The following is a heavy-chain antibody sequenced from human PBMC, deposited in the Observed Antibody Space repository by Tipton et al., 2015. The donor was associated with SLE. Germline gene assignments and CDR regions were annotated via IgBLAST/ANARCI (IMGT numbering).Heavy chain of an antibody. Sequence: TLSLTCTVSGSSSSSGFFWGWIRQPPGKGLELIGTIYHSGSTNYNPSLKSRVTISVDKSKNQFSLKLTSVTATDTAVYNCARRNYDVLTGYYDAFDIWGQGTMVTVSS. J-gene: IGHJ3*02. V-gene: IGHV4-38-2*02. D-gene: IGHD3-9*01. CDR2: IYHSGST. CDR1: GSSSSSGFF. CDR3: ARRNYDVLTGYYDAFDI.